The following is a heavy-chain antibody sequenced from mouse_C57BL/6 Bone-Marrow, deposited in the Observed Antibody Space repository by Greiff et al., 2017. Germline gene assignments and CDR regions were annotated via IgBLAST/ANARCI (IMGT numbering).Heavy chain of an antibody. Sequence: EVHLVESGAELVRPGASVKLSCTASGFNIKDDYMHWVKQRPEQGLEWIGWIDPENGDTEYASKFQGKATITADTSSNTAYLQLSSLTSEDTAVYYCTTFYDGYYVGYWYFDVWGTGTTVTVSS. J-gene: IGHJ1*03. CDR3: TTFYDGYYVGYWYFDV. D-gene: IGHD2-3*01. CDR2: IDPENGDT. CDR1: GFNIKDDY. V-gene: IGHV14-4*01.